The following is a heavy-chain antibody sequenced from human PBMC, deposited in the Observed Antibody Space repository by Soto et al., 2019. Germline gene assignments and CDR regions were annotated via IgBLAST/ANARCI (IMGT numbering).Heavy chain of an antibody. J-gene: IGHJ5*02. Sequence: ASVKVCCKASGYTFTSYDINSVRQATGQGLEWMGCMNPNSGNTGYTEKFQGRVTITRNTSISTAYMELSTLRSEATAVYSCARARYYASGTAISWGKGTLVTVSS. CDR1: GYTFTSYD. V-gene: IGHV1-8*01. CDR2: MNPNSGNT. D-gene: IGHD3-10*01. CDR3: ARARYYASGTAIS.